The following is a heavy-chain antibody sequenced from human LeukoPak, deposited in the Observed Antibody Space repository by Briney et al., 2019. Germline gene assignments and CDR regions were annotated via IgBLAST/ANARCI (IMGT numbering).Heavy chain of an antibody. CDR1: GGSFSGYY. V-gene: IGHV4-34*01. D-gene: IGHD4-17*01. Sequence: PSETLSLTCAVYGGSFSGYYWSWIRQPPGKGLEWIGEINHSGSTNYNPSLKSRVTISVDTSKNQFSLKLSFVTAADTAVYYCASRWPATGLRYWGQGTLVTVSS. CDR3: ASRWPATGLRY. J-gene: IGHJ4*02. CDR2: INHSGST.